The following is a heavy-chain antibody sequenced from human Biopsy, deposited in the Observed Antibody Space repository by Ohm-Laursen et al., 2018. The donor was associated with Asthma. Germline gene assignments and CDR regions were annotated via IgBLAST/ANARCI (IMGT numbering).Heavy chain of an antibody. CDR3: ARKAGSCISRTCYSLDF. D-gene: IGHD2-2*01. Sequence: SVKVSCNPLGGTFNTYVIGWVRQDPGQGLEWMGWIISVFGTTTYPQKFQDRVTITADDSTSTVYMELSSLRSEDTAVYYCARKAGSCISRTCYSLDFWGQGTLVTVSS. J-gene: IGHJ4*02. V-gene: IGHV1-69*13. CDR2: IISVFGTT. CDR1: GGTFNTYV.